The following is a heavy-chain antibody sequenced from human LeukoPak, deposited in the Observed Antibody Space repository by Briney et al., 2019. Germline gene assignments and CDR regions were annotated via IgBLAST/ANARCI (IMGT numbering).Heavy chain of an antibody. Sequence: ASVKVSCKASGYTFTSYGINWLRQAPGQGLEWMGWISAYNGNTNYAQKLQGRVTMTTDTSTSTAYMELRSLRSDDTAVYYCARHSSGWNLRDAFDIWGQGTMVTVSS. CDR2: ISAYNGNT. D-gene: IGHD6-19*01. V-gene: IGHV1-18*01. CDR3: ARHSSGWNLRDAFDI. J-gene: IGHJ3*02. CDR1: GYTFTSYG.